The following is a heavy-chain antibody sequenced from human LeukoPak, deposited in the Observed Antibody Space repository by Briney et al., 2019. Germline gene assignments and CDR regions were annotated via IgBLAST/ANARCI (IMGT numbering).Heavy chain of an antibody. CDR3: ARGYCSGTSCYMFDS. CDR1: GFNFIDNS. Sequence: GGSLRLSCAGSGFNFIDNSMHWVRQAAGRGLEWVSSISSSKTYIYYRDSVKGRFTISRDNAKNSLFLQMNSLRVEGTAVYFCARGYCSGTSCYMFDSWGQGTRVIVSS. CDR2: ISSSKTYI. V-gene: IGHV3-21*01. D-gene: IGHD2-2*01. J-gene: IGHJ4*02.